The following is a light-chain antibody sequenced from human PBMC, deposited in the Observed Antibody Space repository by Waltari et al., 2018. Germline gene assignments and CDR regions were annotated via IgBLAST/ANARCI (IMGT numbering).Light chain of an antibody. J-gene: IGKJ2*01. CDR2: GAS. Sequence: EIVLTQSPGTLSLSPGERATLSCRASQSVSSNYLAWYQQKPGQAPRLLIYGASSRTTGSPDRFSGSGSGTDFTLTISRLEPEDFAVYYCQQYGGSPLYTFGQGTKLEIK. V-gene: IGKV3-20*01. CDR1: QSVSSNY. CDR3: QQYGGSPLYT.